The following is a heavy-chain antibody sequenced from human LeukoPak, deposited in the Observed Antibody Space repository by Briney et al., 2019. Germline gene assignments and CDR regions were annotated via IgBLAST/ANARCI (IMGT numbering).Heavy chain of an antibody. D-gene: IGHD3-22*01. V-gene: IGHV5-51*01. Sequence: GGSLQISCKGSGCIFTSYWIGWGRQMPGKGLEWMGIIYPGDSDTRYSPSFQGQVTISAHKSIRTAYLQWSSLKASDTAMYYCAVDYYDISGFDAFDIWGQGTMVTVSS. CDR2: IYPGDSDT. J-gene: IGHJ3*02. CDR1: GCIFTSYW. CDR3: AVDYYDISGFDAFDI.